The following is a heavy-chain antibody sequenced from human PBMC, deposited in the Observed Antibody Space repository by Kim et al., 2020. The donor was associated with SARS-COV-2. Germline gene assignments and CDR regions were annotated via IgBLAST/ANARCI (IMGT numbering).Heavy chain of an antibody. CDR2: IIPIFGTA. V-gene: IGHV1-69*13. Sequence: SVKVSCKASGGTFSSYAISWVRQAPGQGLEWMGGIIPIFGTANYAQKFQGRVTITADESTSTAYMELSSLRSEDTAVYYCARVLKGLDYYYGMDVWGQGTTVTVSS. J-gene: IGHJ6*02. D-gene: IGHD3-16*01. CDR3: ARVLKGLDYYYGMDV. CDR1: GGTFSSYA.